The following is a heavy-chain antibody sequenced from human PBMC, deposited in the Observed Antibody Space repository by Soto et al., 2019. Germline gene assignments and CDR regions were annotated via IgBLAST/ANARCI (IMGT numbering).Heavy chain of an antibody. CDR1: GFTFSSYG. CDR3: AKARTIAARYYYYGMDV. J-gene: IGHJ6*02. V-gene: IGHV3-30*18. Sequence: GESLKISCAASGFTFSSYGMHWVRQAPGKGLEWVAVISYDGSNKYYADSVKGRFTISRDNSKNTLYLQMNSLRAEDTAVYYCAKARTIAARYYYYGMDVWGQGTTVTVSS. D-gene: IGHD6-6*01. CDR2: ISYDGSNK.